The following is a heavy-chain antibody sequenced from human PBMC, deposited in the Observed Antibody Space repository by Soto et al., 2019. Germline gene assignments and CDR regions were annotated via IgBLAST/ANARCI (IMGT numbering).Heavy chain of an antibody. D-gene: IGHD3-10*01. CDR2: FDPKSGQI. CDR3: TTTTRAYYYDSGFSNWFDP. Sequence: DQLVQSGAEVKKPGASVKVSCKVSGYSLTELSMHWVRQAPGKGLEWMGGFDPKSGQIIYTQKFQGRVSMTEDTSTDTAYMELNSLRSEDTAVYFCTTTTRAYYYDSGFSNWFDPWGQGTLVTVSS. CDR1: GYSLTELS. J-gene: IGHJ5*02. V-gene: IGHV1-24*01.